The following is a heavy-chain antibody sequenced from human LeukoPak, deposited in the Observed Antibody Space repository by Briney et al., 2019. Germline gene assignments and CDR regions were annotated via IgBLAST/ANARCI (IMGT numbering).Heavy chain of an antibody. V-gene: IGHV3-21*01. J-gene: IGHJ1*01. CDR3: AREFRSIVVGHFQH. Sequence: PGGSLRLSCAASGFTFSSYSMNWVRQAPGKGLEWVSSISSSSSYIYYADSVKGRFTISRDNAKNSLYLQMNSLRAEDTAVYYCAREFRSIVVGHFQHWGQGTLVTVSS. CDR2: ISSSSSYI. D-gene: IGHD3-22*01. CDR1: GFTFSSYS.